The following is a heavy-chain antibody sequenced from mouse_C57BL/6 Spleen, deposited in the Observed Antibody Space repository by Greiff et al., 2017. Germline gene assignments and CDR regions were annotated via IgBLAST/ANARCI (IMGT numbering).Heavy chain of an antibody. CDR2: IRLKSDNYAT. CDR1: GFTFSNYW. CDR3: TGDNWDGAMDY. J-gene: IGHJ4*01. V-gene: IGHV6-3*01. D-gene: IGHD4-1*02. Sequence: EVMLVESGGGLVQPGGSMKLSCVASGFTFSNYWMNWVRQSPETGLEWVAQIRLKSDNYATHYAECVKGRFTISRDDSKSSVYLQMNNLRAEDTGIYYCTGDNWDGAMDYWGQGTSVTVSS.